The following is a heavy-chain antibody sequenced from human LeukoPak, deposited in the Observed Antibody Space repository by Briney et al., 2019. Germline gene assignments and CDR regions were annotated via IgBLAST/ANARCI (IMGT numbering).Heavy chain of an antibody. CDR2: INHSGST. Sequence: SETLSLTCAVYGGSFSGYYWSWIRQPPGKGLEWIGEINHSGSTNYNPSLKSRVTRSVDTSKNQFSLKLSSVTAADTAVYYCARVGYCSSTSCYEDMDVWGKGTTVTVSS. D-gene: IGHD2-2*01. CDR3: ARVGYCSSTSCYEDMDV. V-gene: IGHV4-34*01. CDR1: GGSFSGYY. J-gene: IGHJ6*03.